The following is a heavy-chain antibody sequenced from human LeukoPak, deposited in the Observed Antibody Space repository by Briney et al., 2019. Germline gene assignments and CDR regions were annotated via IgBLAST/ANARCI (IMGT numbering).Heavy chain of an antibody. CDR2: IYYSGST. D-gene: IGHD3-22*01. Sequence: SETLSPTCTVSGGSISSYYWSWIRQPPGKGLEWIGYIYYSGSTNYNPSLRSRVTISVDTSKNQFSLKLSSVTAADTAVYYCASGVLNYYDSSGHPYYFDYWGQGTLVTVSS. CDR3: ASGVLNYYDSSGHPYYFDY. J-gene: IGHJ4*02. CDR1: GGSISSYY. V-gene: IGHV4-59*01.